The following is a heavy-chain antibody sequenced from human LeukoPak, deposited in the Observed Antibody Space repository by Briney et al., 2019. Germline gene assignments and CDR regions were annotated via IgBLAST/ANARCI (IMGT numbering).Heavy chain of an antibody. D-gene: IGHD6-19*01. CDR1: GFTFSSYS. Sequence: GGSLRLSCAASGFTFSSYSMNWVRQAPGKGLEWVSAISGSGGSTYYADSVKGRFTISRDNSKNTLYLQMNSLRAEDTAVYYCAKPLSGGWYLDYFDSWGQGTLVTVSS. CDR2: ISGSGGST. J-gene: IGHJ4*02. CDR3: AKPLSGGWYLDYFDS. V-gene: IGHV3-23*01.